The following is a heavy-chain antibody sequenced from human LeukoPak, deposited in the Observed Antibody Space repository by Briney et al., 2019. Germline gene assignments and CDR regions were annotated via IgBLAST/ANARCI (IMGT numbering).Heavy chain of an antibody. CDR2: ISSRSSDT. V-gene: IGHV3-21*05. D-gene: IGHD3-10*01. CDR1: FLTFSAYG. Sequence: GGSLRLSCEASFLTFSAYGMHWVRQAPGKGLEWVSHISSRSSDTYYADSVKGRFTISRDNAKNSLYLQMNSLRAEDTAVYYCARGSGSYSGGMDVWGQGTTVTVSS. J-gene: IGHJ6*02. CDR3: ARGSGSYSGGMDV.